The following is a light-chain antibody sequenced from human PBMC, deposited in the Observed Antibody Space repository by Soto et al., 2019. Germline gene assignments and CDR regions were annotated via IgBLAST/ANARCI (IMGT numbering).Light chain of an antibody. V-gene: IGLV1-44*01. J-gene: IGLJ1*01. Sequence: QSVLTQPPSASGTPGQRVTFSCSGSRPNIGSNTVNWYQQLPGTAPKLLIYSNNQRPSGVPDRFSGSKSDTSASLAISGLQSEDEADYYCATWDDNLNGYLFGPGTKLTVL. CDR1: RPNIGSNT. CDR3: ATWDDNLNGYL. CDR2: SNN.